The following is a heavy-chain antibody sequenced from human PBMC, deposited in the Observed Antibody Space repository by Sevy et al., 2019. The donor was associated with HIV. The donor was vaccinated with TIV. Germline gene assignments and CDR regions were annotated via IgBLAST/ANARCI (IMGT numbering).Heavy chain of an antibody. CDR1: GFTFSSYW. V-gene: IGHV3-7*01. J-gene: IGHJ4*02. CDR3: ARGIYGSGSRLGLGY. D-gene: IGHD3-10*01. CDR2: MRQDGSEK. Sequence: GGSLRLSCAASGFTFSSYWMTWVRQAPGKGLEWVANMRQDGSEKYYVDSVKGRFTISRDNAKNSLYLQMNSLRAEDKAVYYCARGIYGSGSRLGLGYWGQGTLVTVS.